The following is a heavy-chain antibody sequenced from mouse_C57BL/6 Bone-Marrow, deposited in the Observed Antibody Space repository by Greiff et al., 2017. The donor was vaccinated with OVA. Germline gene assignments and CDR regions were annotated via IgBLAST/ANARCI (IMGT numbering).Heavy chain of an antibody. CDR2: ISYDGSN. CDR1: GYSITSGYY. V-gene: IGHV3-6*01. J-gene: IGHJ2*01. D-gene: IGHD1-1*01. CDR3: ARGGLMSTVYFDY. Sequence: ESGPGLVKPSQSLSLTCSVTGYSITSGYYWNWIRQFPGNKLEWMGYISYDGSNNYNPSLKNRISITRDTSKNQFFLKLNSVTTEDTATYYCARGGLMSTVYFDYWGQGTTLTVSS.